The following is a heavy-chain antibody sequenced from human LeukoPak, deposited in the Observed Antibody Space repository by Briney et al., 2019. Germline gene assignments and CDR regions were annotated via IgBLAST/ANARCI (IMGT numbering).Heavy chain of an antibody. D-gene: IGHD3-9*01. V-gene: IGHV3-23*01. CDR1: GFTFSNYV. Sequence: PGGSLRPSCAASGFTFSNYVLSWVRQSPGKGLEWVSGISGDAGDTYYTDSVKGRFTISRDNSKNTLYLQMNSLRAEDTAIYYCAKTTHYDIFTGLDYWGQGTLVTVSP. CDR2: ISGDAGDT. CDR3: AKTTHYDIFTGLDY. J-gene: IGHJ4*02.